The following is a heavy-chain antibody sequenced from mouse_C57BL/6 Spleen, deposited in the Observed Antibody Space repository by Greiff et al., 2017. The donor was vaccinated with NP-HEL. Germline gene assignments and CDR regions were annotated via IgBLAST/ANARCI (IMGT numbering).Heavy chain of an antibody. J-gene: IGHJ4*01. D-gene: IGHD1-1*01. CDR1: GFTFSDYG. V-gene: IGHV5-17*01. CDR2: ISSGSSTI. Sequence: EVQLVESGGGLVKPGGSLKLSCAASGFTFSDYGMHWVRQAPEKGLEWVAYISSGSSTIYYADTVKGRFTISRDNAKNTLFLQMTSLRSEDTAMYYCARHGMGYAMDYWGQGTSVTVSS. CDR3: ARHGMGYAMDY.